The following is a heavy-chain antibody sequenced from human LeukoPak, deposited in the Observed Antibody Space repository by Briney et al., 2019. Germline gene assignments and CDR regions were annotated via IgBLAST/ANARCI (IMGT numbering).Heavy chain of an antibody. CDR1: GGTFSSYA. CDR3: ARHHYDSSGYYPGSFDY. D-gene: IGHD3-22*01. V-gene: IGHV1-69*04. CDR2: IIPILGIA. J-gene: IGHJ4*02. Sequence: SVKVSCKASGGTFSSYAISWVRQAPGQGLEWMGRIIPILGIANYAQKFQGRVTITADKSTSAAYMELSSLRSEDTAVYYCARHHYDSSGYYPGSFDYWGQGTLVTVSS.